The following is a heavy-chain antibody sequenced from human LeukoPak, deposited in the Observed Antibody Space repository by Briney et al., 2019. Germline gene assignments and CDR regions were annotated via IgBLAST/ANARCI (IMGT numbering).Heavy chain of an antibody. J-gene: IGHJ4*02. CDR2: IYYNGIT. CDR3: ARAGYSSGWYLGGFDY. Sequence: SQTLSLTCSVSGGSISRSDHYWSWIRQPPGKGLEWIGNIYYNGITYYNPSLKSRVTISVDKSKNQFSLKLSSVTAADTAVYYCARAGYSSGWYLGGFDYWGQGTLVTVSS. D-gene: IGHD6-19*01. CDR1: GGSISRSDHY. V-gene: IGHV4-30-4*01.